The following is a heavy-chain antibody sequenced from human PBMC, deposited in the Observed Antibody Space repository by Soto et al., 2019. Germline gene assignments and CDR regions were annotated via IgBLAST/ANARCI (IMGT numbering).Heavy chain of an antibody. D-gene: IGHD5-18*01. CDR3: ARDPDTAMGSFDY. Sequence: QVQLVESGGGVVQPGRSLRLSCAASGFTFSSYGMHWVRQAPGKGLEWVAVIWYDGSNKYYADSVKGRFTISRDNSKNTLYLQMNSLRAEDTAVYYCARDPDTAMGSFDYWGQGTLVTVSS. CDR2: IWYDGSNK. V-gene: IGHV3-33*01. J-gene: IGHJ4*02. CDR1: GFTFSSYG.